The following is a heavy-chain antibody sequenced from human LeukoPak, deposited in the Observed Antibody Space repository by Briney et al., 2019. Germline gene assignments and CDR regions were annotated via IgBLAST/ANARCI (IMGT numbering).Heavy chain of an antibody. D-gene: IGHD3-10*01. CDR1: RFTFSSYA. CDR2: ISGSPGST. J-gene: IGHJ4*02. CDR3: AKDEFYYGSGSYYND. V-gene: IGHV3-23*01. Sequence: GGSLRLSCAASRFTFSSYAMSWVRQAPGKGLEWVSAISGSPGSTYYADSGKGRFTIPRDKSKKTLYLKMNSLRAEDTAVYYCAKDEFYYGSGSYYNDWGQGTLVTVSS.